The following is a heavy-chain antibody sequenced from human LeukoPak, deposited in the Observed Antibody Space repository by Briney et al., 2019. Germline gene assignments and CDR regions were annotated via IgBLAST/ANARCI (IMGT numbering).Heavy chain of an antibody. CDR2: ISGSGTGT. Sequence: PGGSLRLSCAASGFTFSSSAMSWVRQAPGKGLYWVSAISGSGTGTYYADSVKGRFTISRDNSKNTLCLQMNSLRAEDTAVYYCAKEGGTGTRFVYWGQGTLVTVSS. J-gene: IGHJ4*02. V-gene: IGHV3-23*01. CDR3: AKEGGTGTRFVY. D-gene: IGHD1-7*01. CDR1: GFTFSSSA.